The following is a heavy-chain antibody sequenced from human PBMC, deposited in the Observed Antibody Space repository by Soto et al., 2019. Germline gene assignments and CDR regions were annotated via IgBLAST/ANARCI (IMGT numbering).Heavy chain of an antibody. D-gene: IGHD6-19*01. J-gene: IGHJ4*02. Sequence: EVQLLESGGGLVQPGGSLRLSCAASGFTFSRYAMSWVRQAPGKGLEWVSAISGSGGSTYYADSVKGRFTISRDNSKNTRYLQMNSLRAEDTAVYYCAKGWERIAVAATGHYWGQGTLVTVSS. CDR3: AKGWERIAVAATGHY. V-gene: IGHV3-23*01. CDR2: ISGSGGST. CDR1: GFTFSRYA.